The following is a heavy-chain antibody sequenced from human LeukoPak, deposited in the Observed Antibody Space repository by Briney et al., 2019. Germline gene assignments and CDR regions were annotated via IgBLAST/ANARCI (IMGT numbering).Heavy chain of an antibody. CDR2: IKQDGSEK. Sequence: PGGSLRLSCAASGFTFNNHWMSWVRQAPGKGLEWVADIKQDGSEKYYVDSVKGRFTISRDDAKNSLYLQMNSLRAEDTAVYYCARDWPTVTTDYYYMDVWGKGTTVTVSS. V-gene: IGHV3-7*01. CDR3: ARDWPTVTTDYYYMDV. D-gene: IGHD4-11*01. J-gene: IGHJ6*03. CDR1: GFTFNNHW.